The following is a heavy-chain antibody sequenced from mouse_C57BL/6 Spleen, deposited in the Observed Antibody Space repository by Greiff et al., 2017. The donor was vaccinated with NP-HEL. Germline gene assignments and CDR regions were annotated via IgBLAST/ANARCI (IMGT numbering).Heavy chain of an antibody. V-gene: IGHV14-4*01. Sequence: VQLQQSGAELVRPGASVKLSCTASGFNIKDDYMHWVKQRPEQGLEWIGWIDPENGDTEYASKFQGKATITADTSSNTAYLQLSSLTSEDTAVYYCTTRDNCDYWGQGTTLTVSS. CDR2: IDPENGDT. CDR3: TTRDNCDY. J-gene: IGHJ2*01. CDR1: GFNIKDDY.